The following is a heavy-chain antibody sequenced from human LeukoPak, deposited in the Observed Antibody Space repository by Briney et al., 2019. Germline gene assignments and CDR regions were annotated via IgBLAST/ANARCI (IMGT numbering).Heavy chain of an antibody. J-gene: IGHJ4*02. CDR3: ARAPNYGPFDY. V-gene: IGHV4-4*07. CDR1: GGSISSNY. Sequence: PSETLSLTCTVSGGSISSNYWSWIRQPAGKGLEWIGRIYSSGSTNYNPSLKSRVTMSVDTSKNQFSLKLYSVTAADTAVYYCARAPNYGPFDYWGQGTLVTVSS. D-gene: IGHD5-24*01. CDR2: IYSSGST.